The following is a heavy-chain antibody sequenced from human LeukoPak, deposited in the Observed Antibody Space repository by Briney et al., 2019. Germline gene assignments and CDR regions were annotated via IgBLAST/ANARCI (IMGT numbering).Heavy chain of an antibody. CDR2: ISSSSSYI. Sequence: PGGSLRLSCAASGFTFSSYSMNWVRQAPGKGLEWVSSISSSSSYIYYADSVKGRFTISRDNAKNSLYLQMNSLRAEDTAVYYCARDYVTTVTPVGYWGQGTLVTVSS. D-gene: IGHD4-17*01. CDR1: GFTFSSYS. CDR3: ARDYVTTVTPVGY. J-gene: IGHJ4*02. V-gene: IGHV3-21*01.